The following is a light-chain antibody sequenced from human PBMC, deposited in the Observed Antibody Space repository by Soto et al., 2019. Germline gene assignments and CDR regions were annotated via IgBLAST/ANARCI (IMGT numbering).Light chain of an antibody. CDR3: QQAYIFPFS. CDR1: QVISNS. CDR2: AAF. J-gene: IGKJ4*01. Sequence: DVQMTQSPSSVSASVGGRVTLTCRASQVISNSLAWYQQKPGKAPRLLIYAAFNLQGGVPSRFSGSGSGTDFFLTISSLQPEDFATYYCQQAYIFPFSFGGGTKVEIK. V-gene: IGKV1-12*02.